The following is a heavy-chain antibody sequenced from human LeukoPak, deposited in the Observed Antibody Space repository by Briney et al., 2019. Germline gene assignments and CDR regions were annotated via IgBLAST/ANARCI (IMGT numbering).Heavy chain of an antibody. Sequence: SETLSLTCTVSGGSISSGDYYWSWIRQHPGKGLEWIGYIYYSGSTYYNPSLKSRVTISVDTSKNQFSLKLSSVTAADTAVYYCARDSPMGGRATADAFDIWGQGTMVTVSS. J-gene: IGHJ3*02. V-gene: IGHV4-31*03. D-gene: IGHD3-16*01. CDR1: GGSISSGDYY. CDR3: ARDSPMGGRATADAFDI. CDR2: IYYSGST.